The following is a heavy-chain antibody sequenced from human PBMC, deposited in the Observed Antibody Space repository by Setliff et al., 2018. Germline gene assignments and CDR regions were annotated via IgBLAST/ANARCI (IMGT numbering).Heavy chain of an antibody. Sequence: SETLSLTCTVSGGSISSYYWSWIRQPPGKGLEWIGYFYYSWSTTYKPSLKSRVTISVDTSKIQFSLKLSSVTAADTAVYYCARDRPMAAAGTFIRYYYSYGMDVWGQGTTVTVSS. CDR3: ARDRPMAAAGTFIRYYYSYGMDV. D-gene: IGHD6-13*01. V-gene: IGHV4-59*01. CDR1: GGSISSYY. J-gene: IGHJ6*02. CDR2: FYYSWST.